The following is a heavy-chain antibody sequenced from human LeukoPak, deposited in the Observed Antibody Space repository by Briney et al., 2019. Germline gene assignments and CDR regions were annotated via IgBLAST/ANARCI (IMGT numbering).Heavy chain of an antibody. V-gene: IGHV3-30*18. D-gene: IGHD3-10*01. CDR2: ISYDGSNK. CDR1: GFTFSSYG. Sequence: PGGSLRLSCAASGFTFSSYGMHWVRQAPGKGLEWVAVISYDGSNKYYADSVKGRFTISRDNSENTLYLQMNSLRAEDTAVYYYAKAMVRGVITPDYWGQGTLVTVSS. J-gene: IGHJ4*02. CDR3: AKAMVRGVITPDY.